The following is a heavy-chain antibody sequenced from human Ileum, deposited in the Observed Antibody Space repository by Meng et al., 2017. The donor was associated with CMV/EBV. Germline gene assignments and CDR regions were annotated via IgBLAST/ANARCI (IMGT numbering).Heavy chain of an antibody. Sequence: ASGGTFSSYSVNWVRQAPGQGPEWMGGMMSMYNTPSYAQKFQDRLTISTDESTTMAYMELSSLTSEDAAVYFCASGKSSGDSLGIFDFWGQGTLVTVSS. V-gene: IGHV1-69*05. CDR2: MMSMYNTP. J-gene: IGHJ4*02. CDR1: GGTFSSYS. CDR3: ASGKSSGDSLGIFDF. D-gene: IGHD2-15*01.